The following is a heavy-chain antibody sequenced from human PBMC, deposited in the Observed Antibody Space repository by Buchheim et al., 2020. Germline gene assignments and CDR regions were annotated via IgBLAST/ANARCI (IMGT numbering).Heavy chain of an antibody. Sequence: EVQLLESGGGWEQPGGSLRLSCAASNFIFRNYAMSWVRQAPGKGLEWVSAISGSGGSTYYADSVKGRFTISRDNSKNTLYLQMNSLRAEDTAVYYCAKVAGTMVRGVKALWFDYWGQGTL. CDR1: NFIFRNYA. CDR3: AKVAGTMVRGVKALWFDY. CDR2: ISGSGGST. J-gene: IGHJ4*02. V-gene: IGHV3-23*01. D-gene: IGHD3-10*01.